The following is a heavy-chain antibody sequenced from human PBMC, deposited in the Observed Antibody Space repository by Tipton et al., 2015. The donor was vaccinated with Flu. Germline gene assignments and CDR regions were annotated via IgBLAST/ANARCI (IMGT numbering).Heavy chain of an antibody. CDR2: IYSGGST. Sequence: GSLRLSCAASGFTVSSNYMSWVRQAPGKGLEWVSVIYSGGSTYYADSVKGRFTISRDNSKNTLYLQMNSLRAEDTAVYYCARGRAMIVGGYHFDYWGQGTLVTVSS. J-gene: IGHJ4*02. V-gene: IGHV3-53*01. CDR1: GFTVSSNY. CDR3: ARGRAMIVGGYHFDY. D-gene: IGHD3-22*01.